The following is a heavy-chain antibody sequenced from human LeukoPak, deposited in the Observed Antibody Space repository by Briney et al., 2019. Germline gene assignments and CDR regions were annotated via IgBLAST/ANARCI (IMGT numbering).Heavy chain of an antibody. J-gene: IGHJ4*02. V-gene: IGHV3-21*01. CDR2: ISSSSSYI. D-gene: IGHD3-10*01. CDR1: GFTFSSYS. CDR3: ARVTMVRGVNPFDY. Sequence: NPGGSLRLSCAASGFTFSSYSMNWVRQAPGKGLEWASSISSSSSYIYYADSVKGRFTISRDNAKNSLYLQMNSLRAEDTAVYNCARVTMVRGVNPFDYWGQGTLVTVSS.